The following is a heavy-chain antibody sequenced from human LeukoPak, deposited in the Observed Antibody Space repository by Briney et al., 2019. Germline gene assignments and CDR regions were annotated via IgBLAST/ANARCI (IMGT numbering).Heavy chain of an antibody. CDR1: GYTFTSYY. D-gene: IGHD5-24*01. J-gene: IGHJ3*02. CDR3: ARVRDGYNDAYDI. Sequence: ASVKVSCKASGYTFTSYYMYWVRQAPGQGLEWMGIINPNRGSTSYAQKFQGRVTMTSDTSTSTVYMELSGLRSEDTAVYYCARVRDGYNDAYDIWGQGTMVTVPS. CDR2: INPNRGST. V-gene: IGHV1-46*01.